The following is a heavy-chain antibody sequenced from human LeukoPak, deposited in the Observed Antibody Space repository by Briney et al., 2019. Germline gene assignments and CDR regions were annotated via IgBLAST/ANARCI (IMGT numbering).Heavy chain of an antibody. V-gene: IGHV1-3*01. CDR3: ARDVGGMVRGIDY. D-gene: IGHD3-10*01. CDR1: GYTFTSYA. Sequence: ASVKVSCKASGYTFTSYAMHWVRQAPGQRLEWMGWINAGNGNTKYSQKFQGRVTITRDTSISTAYMELSRLRSGDTAVYYCARDVGGMVRGIDYWGQGTLVTVSS. J-gene: IGHJ4*02. CDR2: INAGNGNT.